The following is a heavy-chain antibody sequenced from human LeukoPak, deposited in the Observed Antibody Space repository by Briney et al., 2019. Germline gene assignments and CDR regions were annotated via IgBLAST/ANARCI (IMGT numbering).Heavy chain of an antibody. CDR3: ARCGGDCYTSTQGFDY. CDR2: ISYDGNHI. D-gene: IGHD2-21*02. CDR1: GFTFSSYA. Sequence: GGSLRLSCAASGFTFSSYAMHWVRQAPGKGLEWVAVISYDGNHIFYADSMKGRFTISRDNSKNTLYLQMNSLTTEDTAVYYCARCGGDCYTSTQGFDYWGQGTLVTVSS. J-gene: IGHJ4*02. V-gene: IGHV3-30*04.